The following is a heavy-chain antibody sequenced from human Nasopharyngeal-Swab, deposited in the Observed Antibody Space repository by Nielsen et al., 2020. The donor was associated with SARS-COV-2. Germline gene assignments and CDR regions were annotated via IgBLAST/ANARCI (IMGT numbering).Heavy chain of an antibody. J-gene: IGHJ4*02. CDR3: ARGVDWLRLPSDY. V-gene: IGHV3-21*01. CDR1: GFTFSSYS. D-gene: IGHD5-12*01. CDR2: ISSSSSYI. Sequence: GESLKISCAASGFTFSSYSMNWVRQAQGKGLEWVSSISSSSSYIYYADSVKGRFTISRDNAKNSLYLQMNSLRAEDTAVYYCARGVDWLRLPSDYWGQGTLVTVSS.